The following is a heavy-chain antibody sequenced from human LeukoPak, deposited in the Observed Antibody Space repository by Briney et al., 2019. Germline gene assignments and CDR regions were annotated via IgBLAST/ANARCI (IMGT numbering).Heavy chain of an antibody. CDR3: ARFQTTHNWFDP. CDR1: GGSISSGTFY. D-gene: IGHD2-15*01. V-gene: IGHV4-61*09. CDR2: IYSSVST. J-gene: IGHJ5*02. Sequence: SETLSLTCTVSGGSISSGTFYWSWIRQPAGKGLEWIGHIYSSVSTNYNPSLKSRVTISVDTSKNQFSLKLSSVTAADAAVYYCARFQTTHNWFDPWGQGTLVTVSS.